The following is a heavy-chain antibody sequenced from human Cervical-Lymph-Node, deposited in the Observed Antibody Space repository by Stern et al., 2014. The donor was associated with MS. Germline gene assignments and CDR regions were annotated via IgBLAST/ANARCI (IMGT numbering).Heavy chain of an antibody. D-gene: IGHD7-27*01. V-gene: IGHV4-39*01. Sequence: QVQLVQSGSGLVKPSETLSLTCTVSGGSISRSTYYWGWIRQPPGEGLEWIGSMYYSGSTFYKPSVKSRVTISVDTTKNQFSLKLSFVTAADTAVYYCARLTGVVDYWGQGTLVTVSS. CDR1: GGSISRSTYY. CDR3: ARLTGVVDY. CDR2: MYYSGST. J-gene: IGHJ4*02.